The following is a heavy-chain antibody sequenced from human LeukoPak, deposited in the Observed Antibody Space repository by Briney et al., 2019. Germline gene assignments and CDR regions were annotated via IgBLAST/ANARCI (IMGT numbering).Heavy chain of an antibody. CDR2: VYYTGST. CDR1: GDSISSSY. J-gene: IGHJ3*02. V-gene: IGHV4-59*08. CDR3: ARLSMEYYYGSGSYSSAFDI. D-gene: IGHD3-10*01. Sequence: SETLSLTCTVSGDSISSSYWGWIRHPPGKGLEWIGYVYYTGSTDYNPSLKSRVTISVDTSKNQFSLKLSSVTAADTAVYYCARLSMEYYYGSGSYSSAFDIWGQGTMVTVSS.